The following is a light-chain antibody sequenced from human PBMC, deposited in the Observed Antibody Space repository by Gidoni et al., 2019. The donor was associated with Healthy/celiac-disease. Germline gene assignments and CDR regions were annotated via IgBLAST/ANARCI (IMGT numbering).Light chain of an antibody. CDR2: GNS. Sequence: QSVLTQPPSVSGAPGQRVTIACTGSSSNIGAGYHVHWYQQLPGTAPKLLIYGNSNRPSGVPDRFSGSKSGTSASLAITGLQAEDEADYYCQSYESSLSGYVVFGGGTKLTVL. J-gene: IGLJ2*01. V-gene: IGLV1-40*01. CDR1: SSNIGAGYH. CDR3: QSYESSLSGYVV.